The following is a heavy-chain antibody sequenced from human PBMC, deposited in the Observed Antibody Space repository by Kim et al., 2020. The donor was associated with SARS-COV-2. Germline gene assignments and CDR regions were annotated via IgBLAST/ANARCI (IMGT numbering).Heavy chain of an antibody. J-gene: IGHJ1*01. CDR1: GFTFRNYW. V-gene: IGHV3-7*03. CDR2: IYGESSDS. Sequence: GGSLRLSCVASGFTFRNYWMSWVRQAPGKGLEWVAYIYGESSDSYYADSVQGRFTISRDNAKNSLYLQMNSLRADDTAVYYCARGLYALPGVCADNWGRGVLLAVS. CDR3: ARGLYALPGVCADN. D-gene: IGHD3-3*01.